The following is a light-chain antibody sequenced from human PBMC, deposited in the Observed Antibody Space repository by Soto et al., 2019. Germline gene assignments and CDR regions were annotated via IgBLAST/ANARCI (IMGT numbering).Light chain of an antibody. J-gene: IGLJ1*01. V-gene: IGLV2-11*01. CDR2: DVT. Sequence: QSALTQPRSVSGSPGQSVTISCTGTSSDVGAYNYVSWYQQHPGNAPKLMIYDVTKRPSGVPDRISGSKSGTSASLAISGLQSEDEADYYCAAWDGSLKEYVFGTGTKVTVL. CDR3: AAWDGSLKEYV. CDR1: SSDVGAYNY.